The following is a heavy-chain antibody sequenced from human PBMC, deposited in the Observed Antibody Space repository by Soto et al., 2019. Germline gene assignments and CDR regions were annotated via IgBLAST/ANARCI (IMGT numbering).Heavy chain of an antibody. J-gene: IGHJ5*02. Sequence: SESLSLTCTVSGGSISSSSYYWGWIRQPPGKGLEWIGSIYYSGSTYYNPSLKSRVTISVDTSKNQFSLKLSSVTAADTAVYYCARHNVDTAMGWFDPWGQGTLVTVS. D-gene: IGHD5-18*01. CDR1: GGSISSSSYY. V-gene: IGHV4-39*01. CDR2: IYYSGST. CDR3: ARHNVDTAMGWFDP.